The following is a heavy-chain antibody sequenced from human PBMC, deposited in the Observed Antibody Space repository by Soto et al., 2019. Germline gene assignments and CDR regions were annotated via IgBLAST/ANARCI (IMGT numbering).Heavy chain of an antibody. V-gene: IGHV1-8*01. Sequence: QVQLVQSGAEVKKPGASVKVSCKASGYTFTSYDINWVRQATGQGLEWMGWMNPNSGNTGYAQKFQGRVTMARNTSISTADMELSSLRSEDTAVYYCARRLQRAVTTAYGYWGQGTLVTVSS. CDR2: MNPNSGNT. CDR3: ARRLQRAVTTAYGY. CDR1: GYTFTSYD. D-gene: IGHD4-17*01. J-gene: IGHJ4*02.